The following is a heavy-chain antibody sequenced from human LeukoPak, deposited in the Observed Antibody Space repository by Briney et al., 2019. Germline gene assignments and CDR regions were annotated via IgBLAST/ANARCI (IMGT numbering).Heavy chain of an antibody. V-gene: IGHV3-30-3*01. CDR1: GFTFSSYA. CDR3: AKDSDRLGIINY. CDR2: ISYDGSNK. J-gene: IGHJ4*02. D-gene: IGHD7-27*01. Sequence: GGSLRLSCAASGFTFSSYAMHWVRQAPGKGLEWVAVISYDGSNKYYADSVKGRFTISRDNSKNTLYLQMNSLRAEDTAVYYCAKDSDRLGIINYWGQGTLVTVSS.